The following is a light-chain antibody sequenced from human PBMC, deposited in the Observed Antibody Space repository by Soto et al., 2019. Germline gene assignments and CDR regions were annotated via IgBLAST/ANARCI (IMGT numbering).Light chain of an antibody. CDR1: QNIRNW. Sequence: DIQMTQSPSSLSASVGDRVTITCRASQNIRNWLAWYQQKPGSPPKLLIYAASRLEIGVPLRFRGSGSGTDFTLTISTLQPEDFATYYCQQADTFPATFGQGTRLEIK. CDR2: AAS. J-gene: IGKJ5*01. V-gene: IGKV1-12*01. CDR3: QQADTFPAT.